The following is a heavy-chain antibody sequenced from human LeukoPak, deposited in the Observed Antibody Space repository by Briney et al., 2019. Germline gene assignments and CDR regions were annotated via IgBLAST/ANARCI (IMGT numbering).Heavy chain of an antibody. J-gene: IGHJ6*03. CDR1: GFTVSSNY. Sequence: GGSLRLSCAASGFTVSSNYMSWVRQAPGKGLEWVSVIYGGSSTYYADSVKGRFTISRDNSKNTLYLQMNSLRAEDTAVYYCARDGVRAGIQLWLTGYYYYMDVWGKGTTVTI. CDR3: ARDGVRAGIQLWLTGYYYYMDV. D-gene: IGHD5-18*01. V-gene: IGHV3-66*01. CDR2: IYGGSST.